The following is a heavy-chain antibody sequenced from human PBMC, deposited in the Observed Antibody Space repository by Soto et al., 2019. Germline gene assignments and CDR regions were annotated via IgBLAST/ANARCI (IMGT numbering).Heavy chain of an antibody. V-gene: IGHV4-31*03. J-gene: IGHJ4*02. CDR1: GGSISSGGYY. CDR2: IYYSGST. D-gene: IGHD3-22*01. CDR3: ARELFRGYLHYFDY. Sequence: SETLSLTCTVSGGSISSGGYYWSWIRQHPGKGLEWIGYIYYSGSTYYNPSLKSRVTISVDTSKNQFSLKLSSVTAADTAVYYCARELFRGYLHYFDYWGQGTLVTVS.